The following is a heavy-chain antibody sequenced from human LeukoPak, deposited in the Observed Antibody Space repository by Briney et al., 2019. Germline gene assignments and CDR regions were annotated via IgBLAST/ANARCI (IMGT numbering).Heavy chain of an antibody. CDR1: GGSISSYY. J-gene: IGHJ3*02. CDR3: ARSARLLWFGEFPSDAFDI. D-gene: IGHD3-10*01. CDR2: IYYSGST. Sequence: SETLSFTCTVSGGSISSYYWSWIRQPPGKGLERIGYIYYSGSTNYNPSLKSRVTISVDTSKNQFSLKLSSVIAADTAVYYCARSARLLWFGEFPSDAFDIWGQGTMVTVSS. V-gene: IGHV4-59*01.